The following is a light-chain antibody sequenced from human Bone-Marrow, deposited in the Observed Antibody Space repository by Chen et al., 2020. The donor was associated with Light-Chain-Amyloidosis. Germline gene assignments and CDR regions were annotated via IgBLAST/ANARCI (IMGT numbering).Light chain of an antibody. CDR2: DDS. CDR1: DIASKS. V-gene: IGLV3-21*02. Sequence: SFVLPQPPSVAVTPGQTAWITCGGDDIASKSVHWYQQKPGQAPVLVFYDDSERPSGIPGRFSGFDSGNTATVTISRVEAGDEADYYCQVWDSGSNHWMFGGGTKLTVL. CDR3: QVWDSGSNHWM. J-gene: IGLJ3*02.